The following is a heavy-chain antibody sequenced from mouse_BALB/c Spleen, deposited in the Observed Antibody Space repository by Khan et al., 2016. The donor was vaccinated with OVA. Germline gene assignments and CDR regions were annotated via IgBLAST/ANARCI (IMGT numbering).Heavy chain of an antibody. CDR1: GYTFTTYW. Sequence: QVQLQQSGAELAKPGASVKMSCSASGYTFTTYWMHWIKQRPGQGLEWIGYINPSTGYTEYNQSFKDKATLTADESSSTAYMQLNSLTSEDSAVYYCARRGLCGIFVYWGQGTLVTVSA. D-gene: IGHD1-1*02. CDR3: ARRGLCGIFVY. J-gene: IGHJ3*01. V-gene: IGHV1-7*01. CDR2: INPSTGYT.